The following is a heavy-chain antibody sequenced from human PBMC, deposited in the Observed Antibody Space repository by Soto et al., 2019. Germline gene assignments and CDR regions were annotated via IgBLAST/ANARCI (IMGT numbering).Heavy chain of an antibody. CDR2: IIPIVATT. CDR1: GGTFGTSA. J-gene: IGHJ3*01. Sequence: QVHLVQSGAEVKNPGSSVKVSCKASGGTFGTSAINWVRQAPGQGLEWVGGIIPIVATTHYAQNFQGRVSITADDSTTTAYMDLSSLRSDDTAMYFCARDTALAQAFDVWGQGTMVTVSS. D-gene: IGHD2-21*02. V-gene: IGHV1-69*01. CDR3: ARDTALAQAFDV.